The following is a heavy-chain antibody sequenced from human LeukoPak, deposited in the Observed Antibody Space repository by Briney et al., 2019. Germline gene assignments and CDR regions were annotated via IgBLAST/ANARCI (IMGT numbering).Heavy chain of an antibody. CDR1: GYTFTDYY. CDR2: INPNSGGT. V-gene: IGHV1-2*02. Sequence: GASVKVSCKASGYTFTDYYFNWVRQAPGRGLEWMGWINPNSGGTHYAQNFQDRVTMTRDTSISTAYMEVSRLTSDDTAVYYCARTLTTATWDYWGQGTLVTVSS. J-gene: IGHJ4*02. D-gene: IGHD4-17*01. CDR3: ARTLTTATWDY.